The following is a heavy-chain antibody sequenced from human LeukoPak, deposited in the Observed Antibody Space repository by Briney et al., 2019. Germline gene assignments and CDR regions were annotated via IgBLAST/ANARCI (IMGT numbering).Heavy chain of an antibody. Sequence: GGSLRLSCASSGFTFSSYAMSWVRQARGKGLEWVSAISGSGGSTYYADSVKGRFSISRDNSKNTLYLQMNSLRAEDTAVYYCAKDRGIAVAGAFDIWGQGTMVTVSS. CDR3: AKDRGIAVAGAFDI. D-gene: IGHD6-19*01. CDR1: GFTFSSYA. V-gene: IGHV3-23*01. CDR2: ISGSGGST. J-gene: IGHJ3*02.